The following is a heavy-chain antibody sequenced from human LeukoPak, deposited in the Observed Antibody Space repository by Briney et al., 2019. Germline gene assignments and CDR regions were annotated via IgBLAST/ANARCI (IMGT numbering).Heavy chain of an antibody. V-gene: IGHV4-39*01. Sequence: TSETLSLTCTVSGGSISSSSYYWGWIHQPPGKGLEWIGSIYYSGNTYYNPSLKSRVTTSVDTSKNQFSLKLSSVTAADTAVYYCAARGDYYDSSGYVGYWGQGTLVTVSS. J-gene: IGHJ4*02. D-gene: IGHD3-22*01. CDR1: GGSISSSSYY. CDR2: IYYSGNT. CDR3: AARGDYYDSSGYVGY.